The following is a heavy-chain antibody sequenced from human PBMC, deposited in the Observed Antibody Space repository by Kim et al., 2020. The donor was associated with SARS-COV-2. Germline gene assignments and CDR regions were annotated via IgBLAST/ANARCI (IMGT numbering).Heavy chain of an antibody. J-gene: IGHJ4*02. CDR1: GYKFIDYG. V-gene: IGHV1-18*01. Sequence: ASVKVSCKASGYKFIDYGIAWVRLAAGQGPEWLGWISPSNGNTKSAQQVRDRVTLTTDISTRTAYLDLGGLTPDDTGTYFCARWDKTKLTLLDSWGQGTQLSVSS. CDR2: ISPSNGNT. CDR3: ARWDKTKLTLLDS. D-gene: IGHD1-26*01.